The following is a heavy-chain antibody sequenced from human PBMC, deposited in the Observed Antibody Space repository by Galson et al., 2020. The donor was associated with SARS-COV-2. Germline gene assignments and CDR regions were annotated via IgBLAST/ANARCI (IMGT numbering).Heavy chain of an antibody. J-gene: IGHJ6*02. CDR2: INWYGGRT. CDR3: AREEPRITMARGPPKFYGTDV. Sequence: GESLKISCAVHGFKYDDHGMSWVRHVPGKGLEWVAGINWYGGRTGYSDTVKGRFIISRDNAKNSLYLQMNSLRGEDAALYYCAREEPRITMARGPPKFYGTDVWGQGTTVTVSS. V-gene: IGHV3-20*04. D-gene: IGHD3-10*01. CDR1: GFKYDDHG.